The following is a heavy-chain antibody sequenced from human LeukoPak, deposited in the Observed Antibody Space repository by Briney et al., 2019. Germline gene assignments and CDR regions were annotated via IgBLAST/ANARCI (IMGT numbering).Heavy chain of an antibody. CDR3: AREGGPYRPLDY. CDR1: GGSISTYY. CDR2: IHNSGTT. J-gene: IGHJ4*02. V-gene: IGHV4-59*12. Sequence: SETLSLTCTVSGGSISTYYWSWIRQSPGRGLEWIGYIHNSGTTNYNPSLKSRVTFSVDTSNNQFSLKLSSVTAADTAVYYCAREGGPYRPLDYSGQGTLVTVSS.